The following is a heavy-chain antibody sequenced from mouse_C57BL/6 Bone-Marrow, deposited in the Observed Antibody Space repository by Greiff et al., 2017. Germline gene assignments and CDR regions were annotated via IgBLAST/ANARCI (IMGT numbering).Heavy chain of an antibody. V-gene: IGHV1-22*01. CDR1: GYTFTDYN. CDR2: INPNNGGT. Sequence: VQLQQSGPELVKPGASVKMSCKASGYTFTDYNMHWVKQSHGKSLEWIGYINPNNGGTSYNQKFKGKATLTVNKSSSTAYMELRSLTSEASAVYYCARDGNSNLYAMDYWGQGTSVTVSS. J-gene: IGHJ4*01. CDR3: ARDGNSNLYAMDY. D-gene: IGHD2-5*01.